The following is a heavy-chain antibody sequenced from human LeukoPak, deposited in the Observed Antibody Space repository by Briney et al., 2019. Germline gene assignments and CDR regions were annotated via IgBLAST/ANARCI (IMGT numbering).Heavy chain of an antibody. D-gene: IGHD4/OR15-4a*01. CDR3: ARRAGAYSHPYDY. V-gene: IGHV3-74*01. CDR1: GFTFSSTW. CDR2: INSDGGST. Sequence: GGSLRLSCTASGFTFSSTWMHWVRQAPGKGLVWVSRINSDGGSTIYADSVKGRFTISRDNAKNTLYLQMNSLRAEDTAVYYCARRAGAYSHPYDYWGQGTLVTVSS. J-gene: IGHJ4*02.